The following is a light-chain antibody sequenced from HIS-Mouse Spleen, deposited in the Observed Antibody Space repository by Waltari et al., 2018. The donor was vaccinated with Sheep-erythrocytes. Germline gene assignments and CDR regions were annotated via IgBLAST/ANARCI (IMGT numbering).Light chain of an antibody. CDR1: RSDVGSYNL. CDR3: CSYAGSSTPWV. V-gene: IGLV2-23*01. Sequence: QSALTPPASVSGSPGQSITIPCPGTRSDVGSYNLVSWYQQHPGKAPKLMIYEGSKRPSGVSNRFSGSKSGNTASLTISGLQAEDEADYYCCSYAGSSTPWVFGGGTKLTVL. J-gene: IGLJ3*02. CDR2: EGS.